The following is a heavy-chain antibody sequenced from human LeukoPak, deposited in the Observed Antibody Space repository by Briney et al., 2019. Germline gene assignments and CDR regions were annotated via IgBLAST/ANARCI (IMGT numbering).Heavy chain of an antibody. Sequence: PGGSLRLSCAASGFTFSSYGMHWVRQAPGKGLEWVAVISYDGSNKYYADSVKGRLTISRDNSKNTLYLQMNSLRAEDTAVYYCARDRGELLADYWGQGTLVTVSS. V-gene: IGHV3-30*03. D-gene: IGHD1-26*01. J-gene: IGHJ4*02. CDR2: ISYDGSNK. CDR3: ARDRGELLADY. CDR1: GFTFSSYG.